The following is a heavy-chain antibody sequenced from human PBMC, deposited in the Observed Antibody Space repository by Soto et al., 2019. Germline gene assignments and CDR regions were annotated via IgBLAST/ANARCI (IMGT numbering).Heavy chain of an antibody. CDR2: INHSGST. CDR1: GGSFSGYY. CDR3: ARAGFLKAPNTMVRGVITDYYGMDV. J-gene: IGHJ6*02. Sequence: SETLSLTCAVYGGSFSGYYWSWIRQPPGKGLEWIGEINHSGSTNYNPSLKSRVTISVDTSKNQFSLKLSSVTAADTAVYYCARAGFLKAPNTMVRGVITDYYGMDVWGQGTTVT. V-gene: IGHV4-34*01. D-gene: IGHD3-10*01.